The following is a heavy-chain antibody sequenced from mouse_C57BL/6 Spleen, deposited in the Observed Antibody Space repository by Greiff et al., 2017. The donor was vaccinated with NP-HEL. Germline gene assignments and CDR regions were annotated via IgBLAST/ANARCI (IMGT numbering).Heavy chain of an antibody. V-gene: IGHV1-7*01. Sequence: QVQLQQSGAELAKPGASVKLSCKASGYTFTSYWMHWVKQRPGQGLEWIGYINPSSGYTKYNQKFKDKATLTADKSSSTAYMQLSSLTYEDSAVDYCPYGNDAMDYWGQGTSVTVSS. J-gene: IGHJ4*01. CDR2: INPSSGYT. CDR3: PYGNDAMDY. D-gene: IGHD2-1*01. CDR1: GYTFTSYW.